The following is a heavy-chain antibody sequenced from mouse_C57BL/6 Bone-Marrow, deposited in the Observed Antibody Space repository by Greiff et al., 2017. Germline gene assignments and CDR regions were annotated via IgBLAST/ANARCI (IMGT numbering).Heavy chain of an antibody. CDR2: IDPENGDT. J-gene: IGHJ1*03. CDR3: TPPITTVVATDWYFDV. V-gene: IGHV14-4*01. Sequence: EVQLQQSGAELVRPGASVKLSCTASGFNIKDDYMHWVKQRPEQGLEWIGWIDPENGDTEYASKFQGKATITADTSSNTAYLQLRSLTSEDTAVYYCTPPITTVVATDWYFDVWGTGTTVTVSS. D-gene: IGHD1-1*01. CDR1: GFNIKDDY.